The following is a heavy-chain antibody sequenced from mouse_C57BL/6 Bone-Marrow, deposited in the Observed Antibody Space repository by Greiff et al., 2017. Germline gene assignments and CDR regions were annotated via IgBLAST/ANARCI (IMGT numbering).Heavy chain of an antibody. J-gene: IGHJ4*01. CDR2: INYDGSST. Sequence: EVKLMESEGGLVQPGSSMKLSCTASGFTFSDYYMAWVRQVPEKGLEWVANINYDGSSTYYLDSLKSRFIISRDNAKNILYLQMSSLKSEDTATYYCARDRGLLHAMDYWGQGTSVTVSS. D-gene: IGHD2-10*01. CDR1: GFTFSDYY. CDR3: ARDRGLLHAMDY. V-gene: IGHV5-16*01.